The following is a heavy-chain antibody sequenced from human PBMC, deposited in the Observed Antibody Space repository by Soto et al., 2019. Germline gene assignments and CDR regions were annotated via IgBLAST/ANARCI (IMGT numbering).Heavy chain of an antibody. CDR2: INPNSGGT. Sequence: ASVKVSCKASGYTFTGYYVHWVRQAPGQGLGWMGWINPNSGGTNYAQKFQGWVTMTRDTSISTAYMELSRLRSDDTAVYYCARSGYRDAFDIWGQGTMVTVSS. V-gene: IGHV1-2*04. CDR1: GYTFTGYY. CDR3: ARSGYRDAFDI. J-gene: IGHJ3*02. D-gene: IGHD3-22*01.